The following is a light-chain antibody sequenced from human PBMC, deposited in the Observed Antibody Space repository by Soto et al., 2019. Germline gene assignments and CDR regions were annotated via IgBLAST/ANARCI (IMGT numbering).Light chain of an antibody. Sequence: EIVLTQSRGTLSLSPGERATLSCRASQTVGRNYLAWYQQKPGQAPRLLIYHASNRATGIPDRVSGSGSGTDFTLTISRLEPEDFDVYYCQKYAASPLTFGGGAKVEI. V-gene: IGKV3-20*01. CDR3: QKYAASPLT. CDR1: QTVGRNY. J-gene: IGKJ4*01. CDR2: HAS.